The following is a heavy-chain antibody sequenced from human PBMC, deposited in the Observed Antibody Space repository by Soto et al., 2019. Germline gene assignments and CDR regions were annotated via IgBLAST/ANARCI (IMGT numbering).Heavy chain of an antibody. CDR2: ILHDGNNK. J-gene: IGHJ4*02. CDR1: GFTFSSYI. Sequence: QVQLVESGGGVVQPGRSLRLSCAASGFTFSSYIMHWVRQAPGKGLEWVAMILHDGNNKYYADSVKGRFTISRDNSKNTLYLQMNSLTTEDTAIYYCARDDEDGSYCDHGYWGQGTLVTVSS. D-gene: IGHD3-10*01. V-gene: IGHV3-30-3*01. CDR3: ARDDEDGSYCDHGY.